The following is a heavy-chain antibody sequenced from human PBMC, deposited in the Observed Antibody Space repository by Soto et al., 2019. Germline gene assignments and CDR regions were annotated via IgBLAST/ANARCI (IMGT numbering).Heavy chain of an antibody. J-gene: IGHJ3*02. CDR1: GFTFSSYT. CDR3: ARGYYHDTSGPFSDAFDI. CDR2: ISSSSIYI. V-gene: IGHV3-21*01. Sequence: GGSLRLSCAASGFTFSSYTMNPVRQASGNGLEWFSSISSSSIYIYYADSVKGRFTISRDNVKKSLYLQMISLRAEDTTMYYCARGYYHDTSGPFSDAFDIWGQGTMVTVSS. D-gene: IGHD3-22*01.